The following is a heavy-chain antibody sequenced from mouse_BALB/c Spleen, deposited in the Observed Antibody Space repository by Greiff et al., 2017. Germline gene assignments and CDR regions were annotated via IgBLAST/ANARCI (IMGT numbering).Heavy chain of an antibody. Sequence: EVQLVESGPGLVKPSQSLSLTCTVTGYSITSDYAWNWIRQFPGNKLEWRGYISYSGSTSYNPSLKSRISITRDTSKNQFFLQLNSVTTEDTATYYCARWMDYWGQGTSVTVSS. CDR1: GYSITSDYA. CDR2: ISYSGST. J-gene: IGHJ4*01. CDR3: ARWMDY. V-gene: IGHV3-2*02.